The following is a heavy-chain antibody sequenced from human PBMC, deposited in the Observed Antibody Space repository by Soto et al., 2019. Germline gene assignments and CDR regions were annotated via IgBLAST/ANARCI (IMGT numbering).Heavy chain of an antibody. Sequence: PXGTLSLTCTVSGGSISSYYWSGIRQPPGKGLEWIGYIYYSGSTNYNPSLKSRVTISVDTSKNQFSLKLSSVTAADTAVYYCARLVRNAFDIWGQGTMVTVSS. D-gene: IGHD2-15*01. V-gene: IGHV4-59*01. J-gene: IGHJ3*02. CDR1: GGSISSYY. CDR2: IYYSGST. CDR3: ARLVRNAFDI.